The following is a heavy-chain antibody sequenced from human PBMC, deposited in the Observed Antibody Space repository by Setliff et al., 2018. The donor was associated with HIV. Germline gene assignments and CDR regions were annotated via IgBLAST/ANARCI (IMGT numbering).Heavy chain of an antibody. J-gene: IGHJ4*02. CDR3: ARDSSYGGIDY. CDR1: GDSITSGVFY. CDR2: IYYSGST. V-gene: IGHV4-31*03. Sequence: SETLSLTCTVSGDSITSGVFYWSWIRQHPGKGLEWIGYIYYSGSTYYNPSLKSRVTISVDTSKNQFSLKLSSVTAADTAVYYCARDSSYGGIDYWGQGTLVTVSS. D-gene: IGHD4-17*01.